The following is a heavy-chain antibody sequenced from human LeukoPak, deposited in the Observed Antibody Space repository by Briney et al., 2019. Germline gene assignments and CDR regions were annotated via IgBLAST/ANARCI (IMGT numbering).Heavy chain of an antibody. V-gene: IGHV3-23*01. CDR1: GFTFSSYA. CDR2: ISGSGGST. CDR3: AKGRGAIGLLSLNWFDP. Sequence: PGGSLRLSCAASGFTFSSYAMSWVRQAPGKGLEWVSAISGSGGSTYYADSVKGRFTISRDNSKNTLYLQMNSLRAEDTAVYYCAKGRGAIGLLSLNWFDPWGQGTLVTVSS. J-gene: IGHJ5*02. D-gene: IGHD2-2*02.